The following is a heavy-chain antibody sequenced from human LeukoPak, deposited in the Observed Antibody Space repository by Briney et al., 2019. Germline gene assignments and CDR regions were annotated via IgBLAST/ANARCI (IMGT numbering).Heavy chain of an antibody. J-gene: IGHJ4*02. CDR3: ARRYYYDSSGYYYYPYFDY. D-gene: IGHD3-22*01. Sequence: ASVKVSCKASGYTFTSYGISWVRQAPGQGLEWMGWISAYNGNTNYAQKLQGRVTMTTDTFTSTAYMELRSLRSDDTAVYYCARRYYYDSSGYYYYPYFDYWGQGTLVTVSS. CDR1: GYTFTSYG. CDR2: ISAYNGNT. V-gene: IGHV1-18*01.